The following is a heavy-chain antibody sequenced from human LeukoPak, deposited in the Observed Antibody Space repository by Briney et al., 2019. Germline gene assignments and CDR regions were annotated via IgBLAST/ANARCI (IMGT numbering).Heavy chain of an antibody. CDR2: ISSSSSYI. D-gene: IGHD3-22*01. V-gene: IGHV3-21*01. CDR1: GFTFSRYS. Sequence: GGSLRLSCAASGFTFSRYSMNWVRQAPGKGLEWVSPISSSSSYIYYADSVKGRFTISRDNAKNSLYLQMNSLRAEDTAVYYCAGAAITMMLEYFQHWGQGTLVTVSS. J-gene: IGHJ1*01. CDR3: AGAAITMMLEYFQH.